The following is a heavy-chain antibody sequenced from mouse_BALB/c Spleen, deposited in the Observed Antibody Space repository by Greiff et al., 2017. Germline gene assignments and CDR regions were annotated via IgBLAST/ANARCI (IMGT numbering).Heavy chain of an antibody. CDR3: VREGYYGSRGYYAMDY. V-gene: IGHV2-9-2*01. D-gene: IGHD1-1*01. J-gene: IGHJ4*01. CDR1: GFSLTSYD. Sequence: VQLVESGPGLVAPSQSLSITCTVSGFSLTSYDISWIRQPPGKGLEWLGVIWTGGGTNYNSAFMSRLSISKDNSKSQVFLKMNSLQTDDTAIYYCVREGYYGSRGYYAMDYWGQGASVTVSS. CDR2: IWTGGGT.